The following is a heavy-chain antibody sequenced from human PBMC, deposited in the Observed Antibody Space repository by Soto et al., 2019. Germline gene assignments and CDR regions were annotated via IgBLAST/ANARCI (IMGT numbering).Heavy chain of an antibody. Sequence: SETLSLTCAVYGGSFSGYYWSWIRQPPGKGLEWIGEINHSGSTNYNPSLKSRVTISVDTSKNQFSLKLSSVTAADTAVYYCARAGWMVVAATVDYWGQGTLVTVSS. V-gene: IGHV4-34*01. CDR1: GGSFSGYY. CDR2: INHSGST. J-gene: IGHJ4*02. CDR3: ARAGWMVVAATVDY. D-gene: IGHD2-15*01.